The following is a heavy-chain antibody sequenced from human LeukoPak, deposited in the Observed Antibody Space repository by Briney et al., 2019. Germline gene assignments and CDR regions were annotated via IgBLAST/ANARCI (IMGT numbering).Heavy chain of an antibody. V-gene: IGHV3-21*01. J-gene: IGHJ4*02. D-gene: IGHD3-22*01. CDR1: GFTFSSYS. Sequence: PGGSLRLSCAASGFTFSSYSMNWVRQAPGKGLEWVSSISSSSSCIYYADSVKGRFTISRDNAKNSLYLQMNSLRAEDTAVYYCARGFSSGYSFDYWGQGTLVTVSS. CDR2: ISSSSSCI. CDR3: ARGFSSGYSFDY.